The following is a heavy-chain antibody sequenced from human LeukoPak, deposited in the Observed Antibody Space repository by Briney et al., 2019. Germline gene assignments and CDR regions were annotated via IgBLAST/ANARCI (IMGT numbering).Heavy chain of an antibody. Sequence: ASVKVSCKASGGTFSSYAISWVRQAPGQGLEWMGGIIPIFGTANYAQKFQGRVTITTDESTSTAYMELSSLRSEDTAVYYCATGEGFWSDHYYFDYWGQGTLVTVSS. J-gene: IGHJ4*02. CDR3: ATGEGFWSDHYYFDY. V-gene: IGHV1-69*05. CDR2: IIPIFGTA. D-gene: IGHD3-3*01. CDR1: GGTFSSYA.